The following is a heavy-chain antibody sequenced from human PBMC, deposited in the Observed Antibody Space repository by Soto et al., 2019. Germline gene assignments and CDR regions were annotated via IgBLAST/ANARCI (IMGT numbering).Heavy chain of an antibody. CDR1: GYTFTSYD. CDR3: ARDLHNDYYYYYMDV. D-gene: IGHD1-1*01. V-gene: IGHV1-8*01. J-gene: IGHJ6*03. CDR2: MNPNSGNT. Sequence: QVQLVQSGAEVKKPGASVKVSCKASGYTFTSYDINWVRQATGQGLEWMGWMNPNSGNTGYAQKFQGRVTMTRNTSISTAHMELSSLRSEDTAVYYCARDLHNDYYYYYMDVWGKGTTVTVSS.